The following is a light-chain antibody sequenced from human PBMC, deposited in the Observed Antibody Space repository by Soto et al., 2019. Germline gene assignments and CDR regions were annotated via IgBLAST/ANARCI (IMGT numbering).Light chain of an antibody. CDR2: GAS. CDR3: QQYGSSPQT. J-gene: IGKJ1*01. V-gene: IGKV3-20*01. CDR1: QSVSSSY. Sequence: EIVLTQSPATLSLSPGERATLSCRASQSVSSSYLAWYQQKPGQAPRLLIYGASSRATGIPDRFSGSGSGTDFTLTISRLEPEDFAVYYCQQYGSSPQTFGQGIKVEIK.